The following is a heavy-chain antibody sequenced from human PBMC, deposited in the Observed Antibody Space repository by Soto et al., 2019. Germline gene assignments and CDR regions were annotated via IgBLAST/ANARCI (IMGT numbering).Heavy chain of an antibody. Sequence: QVQLVESGGGLVKPGGSLRLSCAASGFTFSDYYMSWIRQAPGKGLEWVSYISSSGSTIYYADSVKGRFTISRDNAKNSLYLQMNSLRAEDTAVYYCATAMVFSWTYYYGMDVWGQGTTVTVSS. D-gene: IGHD3-10*01. CDR2: ISSSGSTI. CDR3: ATAMVFSWTYYYGMDV. V-gene: IGHV3-11*01. CDR1: GFTFSDYY. J-gene: IGHJ6*02.